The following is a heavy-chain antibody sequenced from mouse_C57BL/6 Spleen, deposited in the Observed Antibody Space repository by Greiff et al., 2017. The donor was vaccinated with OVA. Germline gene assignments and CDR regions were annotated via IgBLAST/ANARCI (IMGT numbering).Heavy chain of an antibody. V-gene: IGHV5-16*01. CDR2: INYDGSST. CDR3: ARTTVDYAMDY. D-gene: IGHD1-1*01. J-gene: IGHJ4*01. Sequence: EVQLQESEGGLVQPGSSMKLSCTASGFTFSDYYMAWVRQVPEKGLEWVANINYDGSSTYYLDSLKSRFIISRDNAKNILYLQMSSLKSEDTATYDCARTTVDYAMDYWGQGTSVTVSS. CDR1: GFTFSDYY.